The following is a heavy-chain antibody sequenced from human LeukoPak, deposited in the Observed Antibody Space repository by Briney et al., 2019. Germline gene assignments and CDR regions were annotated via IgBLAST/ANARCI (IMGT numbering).Heavy chain of an antibody. CDR1: GGSISSYY. J-gene: IGHJ4*02. D-gene: IGHD1-26*01. CDR3: ARETGATVFDI. V-gene: IGHV4-59*01. CDR2: IYYRGST. Sequence: RPSETLSLTCTVSGGSISSYYWSWIRQPPGKGLEWIGYIYYRGSTNYNPSLKSRVTISVDTSKNQFSLNLTSVTAADTAVYYCARETGATVFDIWGQGALVTVSS.